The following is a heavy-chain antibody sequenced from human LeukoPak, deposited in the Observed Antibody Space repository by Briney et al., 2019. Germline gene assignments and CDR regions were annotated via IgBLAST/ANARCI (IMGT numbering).Heavy chain of an antibody. V-gene: IGHV1-2*02. CDR3: ARTSVAPREWLSFDY. J-gene: IGHJ4*02. CDR1: GYTFTGYY. D-gene: IGHD3-3*01. Sequence: ASVKVSCKASGYTFTGYYMHWVRQAPGQGLEWMGWINPNSGGTNYAQKFQGRVTMTRDTSLSTAYMEQSRLRSDVTAVYYCARTSVAPREWLSFDYWGQGTLVTVSS. CDR2: INPNSGGT.